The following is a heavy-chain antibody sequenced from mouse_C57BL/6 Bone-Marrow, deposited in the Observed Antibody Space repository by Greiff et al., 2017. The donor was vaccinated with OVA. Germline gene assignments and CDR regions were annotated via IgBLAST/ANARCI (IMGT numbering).Heavy chain of an antibody. V-gene: IGHV1-64*01. CDR2: IHPNSGST. CDR1: GYTFTSYW. J-gene: IGHJ3*01. CDR3: ARGDITTVVATPFAY. D-gene: IGHD1-1*01. Sequence: QVQLQQPGAELVKPGASVKLSCKASGYTFTSYWMHWVKQRPGQGLEWIGMIHPNSGSTNYNEKFKSKATLTVDKSSSTAYMQLSSLTSEDSAVYDCARGDITTVVATPFAYWGQGTLVTVSA.